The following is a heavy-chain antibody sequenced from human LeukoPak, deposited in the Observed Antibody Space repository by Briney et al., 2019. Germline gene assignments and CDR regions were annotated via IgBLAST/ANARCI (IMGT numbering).Heavy chain of an antibody. CDR3: ARLANSGESTESSYYYFYYIDV. D-gene: IGHD2-8*02. CDR2: INWSGGGT. CDR1: GFTFRKYD. V-gene: IGHV3-20*04. Sequence: GGSLRLSCAASGFTFRKYDMSWVRQGPGRGLEWVSGINWSGGGTAYGDSMKGRFTISRGNAKNSLYLQINSLRAEDTALYYCARLANSGESTESSYYYFYYIDVWGNGTTVTVSS. J-gene: IGHJ6*03.